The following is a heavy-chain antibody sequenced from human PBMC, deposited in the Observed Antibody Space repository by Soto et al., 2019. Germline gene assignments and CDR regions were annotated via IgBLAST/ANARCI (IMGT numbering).Heavy chain of an antibody. CDR3: ARNYYLGYYFDS. J-gene: IGHJ4*02. Sequence: ASVKLSCKASAYTFTSYCISWVRQAPGQGLEWMGWISAYNGNTNYAQKLQGRVTMTTDTSTSTAYMELRSLRSDDTAVYYCARNYYLGYYFDSWGQGTLVTXPQ. CDR2: ISAYNGNT. CDR1: AYTFTSYC. D-gene: IGHD3-16*01. V-gene: IGHV1-18*01.